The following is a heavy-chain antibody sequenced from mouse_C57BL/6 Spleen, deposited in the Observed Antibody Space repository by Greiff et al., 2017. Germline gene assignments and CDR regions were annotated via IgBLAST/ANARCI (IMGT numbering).Heavy chain of an antibody. CDR1: GFSLTSYG. Sequence: VQVVESGPGLVAPSKSLSITCTVSGFSLTSYGVDWVRQPPGKGLEWLGVIWGGGSTNYNSALMSRLSISKDNSKSQVCLKMNSLQTDDTAMYYCAKHSSYDYDVDYYAMDYWGQGTSVTVSS. CDR2: IWGGGST. V-gene: IGHV2-9*01. CDR3: AKHSSYDYDVDYYAMDY. J-gene: IGHJ4*01. D-gene: IGHD2-4*01.